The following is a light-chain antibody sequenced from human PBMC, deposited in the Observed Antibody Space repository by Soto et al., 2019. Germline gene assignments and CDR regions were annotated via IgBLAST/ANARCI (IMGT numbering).Light chain of an antibody. V-gene: IGKV1-12*01. J-gene: IGKJ4*01. CDR1: QDITSW. CDR3: QQAIGFPGLT. CDR2: TAS. Sequence: DIQMTQSPSSVSASVGDRVTITCRASQDITSWLAWYQQKPGKAPKLLISTASSLQSGVPSRFSGSGYGTSFTLTLSSLQPEDVATYYWQQAIGFPGLTFGGGTKVEIK.